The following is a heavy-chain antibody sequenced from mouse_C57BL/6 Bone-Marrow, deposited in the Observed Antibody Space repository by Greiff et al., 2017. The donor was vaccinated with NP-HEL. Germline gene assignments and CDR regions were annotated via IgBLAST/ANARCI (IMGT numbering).Heavy chain of an antibody. D-gene: IGHD2-10*01. CDR1: GFTFSDYY. CDR2: ISNGGGST. J-gene: IGHJ4*01. V-gene: IGHV5-12*01. CDR3: ARRLLDAMDY. Sequence: EVKLMESGGGLVQPGGSLKLSCAASGFTFSDYYMYWVRQTPEKRLEWVAYISNGGGSTYYPDTVKGRFTISRDNAKNTLYLQMSRLKSEDTAMYYCARRLLDAMDYWGQGTSVTVSS.